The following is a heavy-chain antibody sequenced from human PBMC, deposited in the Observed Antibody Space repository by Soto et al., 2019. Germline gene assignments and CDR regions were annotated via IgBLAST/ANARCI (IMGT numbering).Heavy chain of an antibody. CDR2: INAGNGNT. V-gene: IGHV1-3*01. D-gene: IGHD3-22*01. Sequence: XPVKVSCTASGYPFTSYAMHWVRQAPGQRLEWMGWINAGNGNTKYSQKFQGRVTITRDTSASTAYMELSSLRSEDTAVYYCARDGYDSPGYYPPGYNWFDPWGQGTLVTVSS. CDR3: ARDGYDSPGYYPPGYNWFDP. J-gene: IGHJ5*02. CDR1: GYPFTSYA.